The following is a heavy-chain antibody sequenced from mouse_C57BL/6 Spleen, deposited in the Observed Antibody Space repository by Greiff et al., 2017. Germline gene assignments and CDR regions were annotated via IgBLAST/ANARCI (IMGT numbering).Heavy chain of an antibody. V-gene: IGHV5-6*02. J-gene: IGHJ3*01. CDR2: ISSGGSYT. D-gene: IGHD2-5*01. CDR1: GFTFSSYG. CDR3: ARRGYSTSAWFAY. Sequence: EVKLMESGGDLVKPGGSLKLSCAASGFTFSSYGMSWVRQTPDKRLEWVATISSGGSYTYYPDSVKGRFTISRANAKNTLYLQMSSLKSEDTAMYYCARRGYSTSAWFAYWGQGTLVTVSA.